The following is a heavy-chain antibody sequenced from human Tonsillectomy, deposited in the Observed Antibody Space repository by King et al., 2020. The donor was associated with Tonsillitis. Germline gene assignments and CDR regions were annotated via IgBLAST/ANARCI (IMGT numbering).Heavy chain of an antibody. J-gene: IGHJ4*02. D-gene: IGHD4-11*01. CDR1: GGSISSGTYY. CDR3: ARQDYNTNVGAFDY. Sequence: QLQESGPGLVKPSQTLSLTCTVSGGSISSGTYYWSWIRQPAGKGLEWIGRIYTSGSTNYNPSLKSRVTISVDTSKNQFSLKLNSVTAADTAVYYCARQDYNTNVGAFDYWGQGTLVTVSS. V-gene: IGHV4-61*02. CDR2: IYTSGST.